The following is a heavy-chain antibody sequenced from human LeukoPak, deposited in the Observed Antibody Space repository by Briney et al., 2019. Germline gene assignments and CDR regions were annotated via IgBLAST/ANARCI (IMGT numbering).Heavy chain of an antibody. CDR1: GFTFSSYG. CDR3: SRPMVNYDILTGYTGFDY. D-gene: IGHD3-9*01. J-gene: IGHJ4*02. Sequence: PGGSLRLSCAASGFTFSSYGMHWVRQAPGKGLEWVAFIRYDGSNKYYADSVKGRFTISRDNSKNTLYLQMNSLRAEDTAVYYCSRPMVNYDILTGYTGFDYWGQGTLVTVSS. V-gene: IGHV3-30*02. CDR2: IRYDGSNK.